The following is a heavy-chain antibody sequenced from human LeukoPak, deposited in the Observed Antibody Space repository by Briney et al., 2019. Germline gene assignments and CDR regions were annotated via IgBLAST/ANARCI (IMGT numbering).Heavy chain of an antibody. D-gene: IGHD3-10*01. J-gene: IGHJ4*02. V-gene: IGHV3-33*01. CDR1: GFTFSSYG. CDR2: IWYDGSNK. Sequence: PGGSLRLSCAASGFTFSSYGMHWVRQAPGKGLEWVAVIWYDGSNKYYADSVKGRFTISRDNSKNTLYLQMNSLRAEDTAVYYCARDTYYGSGSYYQGYWGQGTLVNVSS. CDR3: ARDTYYGSGSYYQGY.